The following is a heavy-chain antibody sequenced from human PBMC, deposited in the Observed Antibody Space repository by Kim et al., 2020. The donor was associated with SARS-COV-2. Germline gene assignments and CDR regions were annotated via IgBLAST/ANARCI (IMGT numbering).Heavy chain of an antibody. CDR2: IYYSGST. V-gene: IGHV4-39*01. CDR3: AGTGEQQLVYYFDY. D-gene: IGHD6-13*01. J-gene: IGHJ4*02. Sequence: SETLSLTCTVSGGSISSSSYYWGWIRQPPGKGLEWIGSIYYSGSTYYNPSLKSRVTISVDTSKNQFSLKLSSVTAADTAVYYCAGTGEQQLVYYFDYWGQGTLVTVSS. CDR1: GGSISSSSYY.